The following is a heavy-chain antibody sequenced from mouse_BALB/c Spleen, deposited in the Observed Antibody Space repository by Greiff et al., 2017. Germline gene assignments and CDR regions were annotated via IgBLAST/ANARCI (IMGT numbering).Heavy chain of an antibody. V-gene: IGHV5-9-3*01. D-gene: IGHD1-1*01. CDR1: GFTFSSYA. CDR3: ARHDGSSYETWFAY. CDR2: ISSGGSYT. J-gene: IGHJ3*01. Sequence: EVKLMESGGGLVKPGGSLKLSCAASGFTFSSYAMSWVRQTPEKRLEWVATISSGGSYTYYPDSVKGRFTISRDNAKNTLYLQMSSLRSEDTAMYYCARHDGSSYETWFAYWGQGTLVTVSA.